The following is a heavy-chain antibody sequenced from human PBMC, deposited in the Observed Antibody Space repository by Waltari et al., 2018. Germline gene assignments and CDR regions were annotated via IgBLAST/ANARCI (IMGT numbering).Heavy chain of an antibody. CDR1: GYTFTGYY. CDR3: ARDYDFWSGYLGGLGN. CDR2: INPNSGGT. D-gene: IGHD3-3*01. J-gene: IGHJ4*02. Sequence: QVQLVQSGAAVKKPGASVKVSCKASGYTFTGYYMHWLRQAPGQGLEWMGRINPNSGGTNYAQKFQGRVTMTRDTSISTAYMELSRLRSDDTAVYYCARDYDFWSGYLGGLGNWGQGTLVTVSS. V-gene: IGHV1-2*06.